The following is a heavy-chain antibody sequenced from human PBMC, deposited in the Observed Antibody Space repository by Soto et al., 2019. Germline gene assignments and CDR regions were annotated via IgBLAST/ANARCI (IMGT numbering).Heavy chain of an antibody. D-gene: IGHD3-3*01. J-gene: IGHJ4*02. Sequence: GGSLRLSCAASGFTFSSYWMHWVRQAPGKGLVWVSRINSDGSSTSYADSVKGRFTISRDNAKNTLYLQMNSLRAEDTAVYYCAREYYDFWSGQNGLDYWGQGTLVTVSS. CDR2: INSDGSST. CDR1: GFTFSSYW. V-gene: IGHV3-74*01. CDR3: AREYYDFWSGQNGLDY.